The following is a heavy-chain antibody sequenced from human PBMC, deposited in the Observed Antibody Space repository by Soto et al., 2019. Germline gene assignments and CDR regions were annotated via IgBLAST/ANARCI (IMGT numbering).Heavy chain of an antibody. D-gene: IGHD4-17*01. CDR2: ISYDGSNK. V-gene: IGHV3-30-3*01. CDR1: GFTFSSYA. CDR3: ARDLHDYGDYYYYGMDV. Sequence: QVQLVESGGGVVQPGRSLRLSCAASGFTFSSYAMHWVRQAPGKGLEWEEVISYDGSNKYYADSVKGRFTISRDNTKNTLYLQMNSLRAEDTAVYYCARDLHDYGDYYYYGMDVWGQGTTVTVSS. J-gene: IGHJ6*02.